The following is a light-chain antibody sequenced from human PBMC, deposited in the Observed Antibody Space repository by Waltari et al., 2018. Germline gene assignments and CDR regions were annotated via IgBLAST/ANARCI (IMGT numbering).Light chain of an antibody. CDR3: QTWGTGTWV. CDR2: LNSDGSH. Sequence: QLVLTQSPSASASLGASVKLTCTLSGGHSSYAITWHQQQPEKGPRFLMKLNSDGSHSKGDGIPDGFSGSSSGAERYLTISSLQSEDEADYYCQTWGTGTWVFGGGTKLTVL. J-gene: IGLJ3*02. CDR1: GGHSSYA. V-gene: IGLV4-69*01.